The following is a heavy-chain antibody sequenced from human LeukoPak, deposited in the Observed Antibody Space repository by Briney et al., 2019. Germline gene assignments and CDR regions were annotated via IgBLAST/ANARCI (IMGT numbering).Heavy chain of an antibody. D-gene: IGHD5-24*01. CDR2: INHSGST. Sequence: SETLPLTCAVYGGSFSGYYWSWIRQPPGKGLEWIGEINHSGSTNYNPSLKSRVTISVDTSKNQFSLKLSSVTAADTAVYYCARLGMATTRRDYWGQGTLVTVSS. CDR3: ARLGMATTRRDY. J-gene: IGHJ4*02. V-gene: IGHV4-34*01. CDR1: GGSFSGYY.